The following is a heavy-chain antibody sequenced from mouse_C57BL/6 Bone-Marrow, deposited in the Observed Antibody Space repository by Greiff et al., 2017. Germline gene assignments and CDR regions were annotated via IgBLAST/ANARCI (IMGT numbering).Heavy chain of an antibody. Sequence: EAQVVESGGGLVKPGGSLKLSCAASGFTFSSYAMSWVRQTPEKRLEWVATISDGGSYTYYPDNVKGRFTISRDNAKNNLYLQMSHLKSEDTAMYYCARDLLWLRRGGFDYWGQGTTLTVSS. CDR2: ISDGGSYT. D-gene: IGHD2-2*01. CDR1: GFTFSSYA. J-gene: IGHJ2*01. V-gene: IGHV5-4*01. CDR3: ARDLLWLRRGGFDY.